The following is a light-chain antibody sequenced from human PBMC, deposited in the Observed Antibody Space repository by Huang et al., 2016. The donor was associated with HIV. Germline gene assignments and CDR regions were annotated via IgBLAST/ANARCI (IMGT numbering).Light chain of an antibody. Sequence: DIVMTQSPLSLSVTPGEPASISCRSSQSLLHIKGYNYLDWYLQKPGQSPQLLIYLSSKRASGVTDRFSGSGSGTDFTLKISRVEAEDVGVYYCMQALQTPRTFGQGTKVEIK. V-gene: IGKV2-28*01. J-gene: IGKJ1*01. CDR1: QSLLHIKGYNY. CDR2: LSS. CDR3: MQALQTPRT.